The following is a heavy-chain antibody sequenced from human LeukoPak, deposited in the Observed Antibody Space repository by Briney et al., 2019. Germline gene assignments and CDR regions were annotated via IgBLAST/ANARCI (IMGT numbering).Heavy chain of an antibody. CDR1: GDSVSSNSAA. Sequence: SQTLSLTCAISGDSVSSNSAAWNWIRQSPSRGLEWLGRTYYRSKWYNDYAVSVKSRITINPDTSKNQFSLQLNSVTPEDTAVYYCAREGDDSGYALYYFDYGGQEPLATVSS. V-gene: IGHV6-1*01. J-gene: IGHJ4*02. CDR2: TYYRSKWYN. D-gene: IGHD5-12*01. CDR3: AREGDDSGYALYYFDY.